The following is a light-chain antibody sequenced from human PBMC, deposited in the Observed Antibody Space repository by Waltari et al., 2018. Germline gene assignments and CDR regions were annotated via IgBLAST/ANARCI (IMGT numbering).Light chain of an antibody. CDR2: AVS. CDR1: SSDVGNCKR. V-gene: IGLV2-23*02. J-gene: IGLJ2*01. Sequence: SALTQPAYVSGSPGQSITISCTGTSSDVGNCKRVSWYQQHPGKAPTLMIYAVSKRPSGVSDRFSGSKSGDMASLTISGLQPEDEAEYFCSSYAGSSKGVFGGGTKVTVL. CDR3: SSYAGSSKGV.